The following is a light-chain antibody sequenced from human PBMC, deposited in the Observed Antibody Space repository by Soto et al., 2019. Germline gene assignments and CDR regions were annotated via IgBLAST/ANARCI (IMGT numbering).Light chain of an antibody. CDR3: LQHNTSPLT. J-gene: IGKJ4*01. CDR2: AAS. CDR1: QGINNY. Sequence: DIQMTQSPSAVSASVGDRVTITCRASQGINNYLAWFQQKPGKAPKCLIYAASTLQTGVPSRFSGSGSGTEFTLTISSLQPEDFATYYCLQHNTSPLTFGGGTKVDIK. V-gene: IGKV1-17*03.